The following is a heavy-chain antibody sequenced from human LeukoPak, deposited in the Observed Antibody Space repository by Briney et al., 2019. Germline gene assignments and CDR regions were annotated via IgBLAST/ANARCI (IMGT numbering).Heavy chain of an antibody. J-gene: IGHJ4*02. CDR2: LSYTGKT. D-gene: IGHD3-9*01. V-gene: IGHV4-59*02. CDR3: SEGYFEPLDH. CDR1: GASVSTSH. Sequence: SETLSLTCVVSGASVSTSHWNWIRQRPGKGLEWIGCLSYTGKTDYNPSLASRVTISLGTSKNQVSLKLRSVTAADTAVYYCSEGYFEPLDHWGQGTLVTVSS.